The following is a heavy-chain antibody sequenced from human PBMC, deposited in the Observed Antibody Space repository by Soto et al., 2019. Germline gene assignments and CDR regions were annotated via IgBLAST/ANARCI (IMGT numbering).Heavy chain of an antibody. CDR2: ISSSSSTI. J-gene: IGHJ5*02. CDR1: GFTFSSYS. CDR3: ARDPGTLNWFDP. V-gene: IGHV3-48*02. D-gene: IGHD3-10*01. Sequence: EVQLVESGGGLVQPGGSLRLSCAASGFTFSSYSMNWVRQAPGKGLEWVSYISSSSSTIYYADSVKGRFTISRDNAKNSLSLQMNSLRDEDTAVYYCARDPGTLNWFDPWGQGTLVTVSS.